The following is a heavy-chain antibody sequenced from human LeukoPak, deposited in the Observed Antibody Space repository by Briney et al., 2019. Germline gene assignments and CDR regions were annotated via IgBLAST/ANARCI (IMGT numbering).Heavy chain of an antibody. J-gene: IGHJ4*02. CDR1: GFTVSSNY. V-gene: IGHV3-66*01. Sequence: GGSLRLSCAASGFTVSSNYMSWVRQAPGKGLEWVSVIYSGGSTYYADSVKGRFTISRDNPKNTLYLQMNSLRAEDTAVYYCAHLQYYCDGGDYGAQGTLATVSS. D-gene: IGHD3-22*01. CDR2: IYSGGST. CDR3: AHLQYYCDGGDY.